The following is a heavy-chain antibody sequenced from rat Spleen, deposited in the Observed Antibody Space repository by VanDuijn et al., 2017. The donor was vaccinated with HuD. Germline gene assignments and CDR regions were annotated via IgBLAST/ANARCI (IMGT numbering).Heavy chain of an antibody. CDR3: ARNRGNVMDA. J-gene: IGHJ4*01. CDR2: ISTGGGNT. CDR1: GFTFSDYY. Sequence: EVQLVESDGGLVQPGRSLKLSCAASGFTFSDYYMAWVRQAPTKGLEWVATISTGGGNTYYPDSVKGQFTITRDNAKGTLYLQMNSLRSEDTATYYCARNRGNVMDAWGQGASVTVSS. V-gene: IGHV5-25*01.